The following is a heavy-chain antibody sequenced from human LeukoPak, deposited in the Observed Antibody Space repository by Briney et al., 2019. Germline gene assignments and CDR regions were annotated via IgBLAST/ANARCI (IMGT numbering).Heavy chain of an antibody. Sequence: ASVKVSCKASGGTFSSYAISWVRQAPGQGLEWMGGIIPIFGTANYAQKFQGRVTITTDESTSTAYMELSSLRSEDTAVYYCARRRPEFHYLGVWGKGTTVTVSS. V-gene: IGHV1-69*05. CDR3: ARRRPEFHYLGV. J-gene: IGHJ6*03. CDR2: IIPIFGTA. CDR1: GGTFSSYA. D-gene: IGHD1-14*01.